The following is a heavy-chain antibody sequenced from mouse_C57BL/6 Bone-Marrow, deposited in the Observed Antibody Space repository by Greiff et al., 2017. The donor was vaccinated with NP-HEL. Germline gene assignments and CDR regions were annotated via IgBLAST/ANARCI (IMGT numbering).Heavy chain of an antibody. Sequence: QVQLQQSGAELARPGASVKLSCKASGYTFTSYGISWVKQRTGQGLEWIGEIYPRSGNTYYNEKFKGKATLTADKASSTAYMELRSLTSEDAAVYFCAREGNLLLRRGFAYWGQGTLVTVSA. CDR1: GYTFTSYG. D-gene: IGHD1-1*01. CDR3: AREGNLLLRRGFAY. V-gene: IGHV1-81*01. CDR2: IYPRSGNT. J-gene: IGHJ3*01.